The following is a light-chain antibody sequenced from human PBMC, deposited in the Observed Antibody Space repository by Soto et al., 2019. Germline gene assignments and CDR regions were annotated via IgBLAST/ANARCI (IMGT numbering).Light chain of an antibody. J-gene: IGLJ2*01. CDR1: SSDVGSYNL. CDR2: EVS. Sequence: QSALTQPASAAGSPGQSITLSCTGTSSDVGSYNLVSWYQQHPGKDPKLMIYEVSKRPSGVSNRFSGSKSGNTASLTISGLQAEDEAYYYCCSYSGSSTVVFGGGTKGTVL. CDR3: CSYSGSSTVV. V-gene: IGLV2-23*02.